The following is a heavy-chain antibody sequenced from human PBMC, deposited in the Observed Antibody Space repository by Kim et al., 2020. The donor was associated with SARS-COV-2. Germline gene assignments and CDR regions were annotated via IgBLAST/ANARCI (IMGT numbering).Heavy chain of an antibody. J-gene: IGHJ4*02. Sequence: ESGKGTFTIPRDNSQNTLYLQMNSLRAEDTAVYYCAKDPYSSSWAYPFDYWGQGTLVTVSS. D-gene: IGHD6-13*01. V-gene: IGHV3-23*01. CDR3: AKDPYSSSWAYPFDY.